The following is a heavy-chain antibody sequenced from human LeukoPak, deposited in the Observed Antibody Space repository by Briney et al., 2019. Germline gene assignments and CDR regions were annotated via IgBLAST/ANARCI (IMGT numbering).Heavy chain of an antibody. D-gene: IGHD2-21*01. V-gene: IGHV1-2*02. CDR2: INPNNGDT. J-gene: IGHJ4*02. Sequence: GASVKVSCKASGYTFTSYDINWVRQARGQGLEWMGWINPNNGDTKYAQSFLGRVTMTTDTSTTTAYMELSSLRSDDTAVYFCASYPRNIPTPPFDYWGQGTLVTVSS. CDR1: GYTFTSYD. CDR3: ASYPRNIPTPPFDY.